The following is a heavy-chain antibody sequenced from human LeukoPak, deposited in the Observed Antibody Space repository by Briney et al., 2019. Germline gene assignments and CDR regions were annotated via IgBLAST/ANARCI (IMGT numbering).Heavy chain of an antibody. CDR2: ISYDGSNK. V-gene: IGHV3-30*18. Sequence: GGSLRLSCAASGFTFSSYGMHWVRQAPGKGLEWVAVISYDGSNKYYADSVKGRFTISRDNSKNTLYLQMNSLRAEDTAVYYCAKVYPSYYYGSGCYFDYWGQGTLVTVSS. CDR3: AKVYPSYYYGSGCYFDY. CDR1: GFTFSSYG. D-gene: IGHD3-10*01. J-gene: IGHJ4*02.